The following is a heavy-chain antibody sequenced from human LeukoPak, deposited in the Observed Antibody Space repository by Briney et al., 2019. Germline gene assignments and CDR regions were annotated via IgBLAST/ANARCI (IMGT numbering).Heavy chain of an antibody. J-gene: IGHJ4*02. CDR3: AKDYYDSSGPFDY. CDR2: ISGSGGST. Sequence: GGSLRLSCAASGFTFSNYAMNWVRQAPGKGLEWVSAISGSGGSTYYADSVKGRFTISRDNSKNTLYLQMNSLRAEDTAVYYCAKDYYDSSGPFDYWGQGTLVTVSS. V-gene: IGHV3-23*01. CDR1: GFTFSNYA. D-gene: IGHD3-22*01.